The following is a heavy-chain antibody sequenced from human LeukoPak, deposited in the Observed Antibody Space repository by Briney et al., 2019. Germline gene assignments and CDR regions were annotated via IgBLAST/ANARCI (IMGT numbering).Heavy chain of an antibody. D-gene: IGHD2-2*01. Sequence: GGSLRLSCAASGFTFSSYAMSWVRQAPGKGLEWVSAISGIGGSTYYADSVKGRFTISRDNSKNTLYLQMNSLRAEDTAVYYCAKAPLKYCSSTSCYGDYWGQGTLVTVSS. J-gene: IGHJ4*02. V-gene: IGHV3-23*01. CDR1: GFTFSSYA. CDR3: AKAPLKYCSSTSCYGDY. CDR2: ISGIGGST.